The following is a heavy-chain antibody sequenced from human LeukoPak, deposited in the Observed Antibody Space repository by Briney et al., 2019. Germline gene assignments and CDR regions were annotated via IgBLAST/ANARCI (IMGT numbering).Heavy chain of an antibody. V-gene: IGHV3-30-3*01. CDR1: GFTFSSYA. CDR3: AGDSTTSGWFISWFDP. J-gene: IGHJ5*02. Sequence: GGSLRLSCAASGFTFSSYAMHWVRQAPGKGLEWVAVISYDESNKNYADSVKGRFTISRDNSKNTLYLQMNSLRAEDTAVYYCAGDSTTSGWFISWFDPWGQGTLVTVSS. D-gene: IGHD6-19*01. CDR2: ISYDESNK.